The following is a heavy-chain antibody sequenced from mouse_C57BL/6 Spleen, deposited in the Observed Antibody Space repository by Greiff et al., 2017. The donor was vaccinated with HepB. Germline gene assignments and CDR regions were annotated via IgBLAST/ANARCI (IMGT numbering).Heavy chain of an antibody. Sequence: VQLQQSGAELMKPGASVKLSCKATGYTFTGYWIEWVKQRPGHGLEWIGEILPGSGSTNYTEKFKGKATFTADTSSNTAYMQLSSLTTEDSAIYYCARDNDVWGTGTTVTVSS. J-gene: IGHJ1*03. CDR1: GYTFTGYW. CDR2: ILPGSGST. V-gene: IGHV1-9*01. CDR3: ARDNDV.